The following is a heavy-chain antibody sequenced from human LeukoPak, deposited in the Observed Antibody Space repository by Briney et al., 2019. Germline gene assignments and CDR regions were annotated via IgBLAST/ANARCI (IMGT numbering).Heavy chain of an antibody. Sequence: PSETLSLTCTVSGGSISSSSYYWGWIRQPPGKGLEWIGSIYYSGSTYYNPSLKSRVTISVDTSKNQFSLKLSSVTAADTAVYYCANQYCSGGSCYPAGWFDPWGQGTLVTVSS. CDR1: GGSISSSSYY. D-gene: IGHD2-15*01. CDR2: IYYSGST. J-gene: IGHJ5*02. V-gene: IGHV4-39*07. CDR3: ANQYCSGGSCYPAGWFDP.